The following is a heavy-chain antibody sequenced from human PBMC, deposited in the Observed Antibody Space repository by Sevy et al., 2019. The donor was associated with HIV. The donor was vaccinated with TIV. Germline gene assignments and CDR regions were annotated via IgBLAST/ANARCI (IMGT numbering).Heavy chain of an antibody. CDR2: FDPEDGET. Sequence: ASVKVSCKVSGYTLTELSMHWVRQAPGKGLEWMGGFDPEDGETIYAQKFQGRVTMTEDTSTDTAYMELSSLRSEDTAGYYCATGGVEMATIGYDYWGQGTLVTVSS. D-gene: IGHD5-12*01. CDR1: GYTLTELS. J-gene: IGHJ4*02. CDR3: ATGGVEMATIGYDY. V-gene: IGHV1-24*01.